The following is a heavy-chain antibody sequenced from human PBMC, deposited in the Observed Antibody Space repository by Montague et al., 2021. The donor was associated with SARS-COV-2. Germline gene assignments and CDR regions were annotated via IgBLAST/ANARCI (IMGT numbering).Heavy chain of an antibody. J-gene: IGHJ4*02. CDR2: IYYSGST. Sequence: TLSLTCTVSGGSISSGGYYWSWIRQHPGKGLEWIGYIYYSGSTYYNPSLKSRVTISVDTSKNQFSLKLSSVTAADTAVYYCAREIGGSTVTTGGFDYWGQGTLVTVSS. V-gene: IGHV4-31*03. CDR1: GGSISSGGYY. CDR3: AREIGGSTVTTGGFDY. D-gene: IGHD4-17*01.